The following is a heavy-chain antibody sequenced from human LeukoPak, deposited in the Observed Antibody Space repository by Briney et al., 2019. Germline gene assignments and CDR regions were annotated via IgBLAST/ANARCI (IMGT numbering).Heavy chain of an antibody. CDR2: INHSGST. J-gene: IGHJ4*02. V-gene: IGHV4-34*01. CDR3: ARTVVPAAIDY. Sequence: PSETLSLTCAVYGGSFSGYYWSWIRQPPGKGLESIGEINHSGSTNYNPSLKSRVTISVDTSKNQFSLKLSSVTAADTAVYYCARTVVPAAIDYWGQGTLVTVSS. CDR1: GGSFSGYY. D-gene: IGHD2-2*01.